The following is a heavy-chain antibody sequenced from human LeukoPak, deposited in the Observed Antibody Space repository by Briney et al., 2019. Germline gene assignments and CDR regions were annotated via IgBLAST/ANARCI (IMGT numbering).Heavy chain of an antibody. CDR3: ARHVEIAVAGPIEY. CDR1: GASISNSRDY. CDR2: IFFSGST. J-gene: IGHJ4*02. D-gene: IGHD6-19*01. Sequence: SETLSLTCTVSGASISNSRDYWGWIRQPPGKGLEWIGSIFFSGSTYYNPSLKSRAAISVGSSKNQFSLKLSSVTAADTAFYYCARHVEIAVAGPIEYWGQGTLVPVSS. V-gene: IGHV4-39*01.